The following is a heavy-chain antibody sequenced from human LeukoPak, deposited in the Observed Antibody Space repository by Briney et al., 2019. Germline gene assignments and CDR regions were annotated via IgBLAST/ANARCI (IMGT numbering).Heavy chain of an antibody. CDR3: AKTYSSGWYDSY. CDR2: IRYDGSNK. Sequence: GGSLRLSCAASGFTFSSYSMNWVRQAPGKGLEWVAFIRYDGSNKYYADSVKGRFTISRDNSKNTLYLQMNSLRAEDTAVYYCAKTYSSGWYDSYWGQGTLVTVSS. J-gene: IGHJ4*02. D-gene: IGHD6-19*01. CDR1: GFTFSSYS. V-gene: IGHV3-30*02.